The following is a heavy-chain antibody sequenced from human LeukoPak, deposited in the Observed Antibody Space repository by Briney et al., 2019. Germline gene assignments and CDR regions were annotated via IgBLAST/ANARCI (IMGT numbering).Heavy chain of an antibody. D-gene: IGHD3-9*01. CDR1: GFTFSSYA. CDR3: AKAVYDVLTGIDY. Sequence: GGSLRLSCSASGFTFSSYAMSWVRQAPGKGLEWVSTIGDSGSSTYYADSVKGRFTISRDNPKNTLYLQMNSLRTEDTAVYYCAKAVYDVLTGIDYWGQGTLVTVSS. V-gene: IGHV3-23*01. J-gene: IGHJ4*02. CDR2: IGDSGSST.